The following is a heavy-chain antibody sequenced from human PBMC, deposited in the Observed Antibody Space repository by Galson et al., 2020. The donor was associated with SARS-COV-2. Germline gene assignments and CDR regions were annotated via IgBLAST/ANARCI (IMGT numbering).Heavy chain of an antibody. J-gene: IGHJ5*02. Sequence: KISCKASGGSFNTYAISWIREAPGQGLEWMGAILPIVGSPNYGQRSQDRLTISADESTSTVYMELRSLRSEDTAVYYCAKGVELPDASWGQGTLVTV. CDR3: AKGVELPDAS. V-gene: IGHV1-69*01. D-gene: IGHD1-7*01. CDR2: ILPIVGSP. CDR1: GGSFNTYA.